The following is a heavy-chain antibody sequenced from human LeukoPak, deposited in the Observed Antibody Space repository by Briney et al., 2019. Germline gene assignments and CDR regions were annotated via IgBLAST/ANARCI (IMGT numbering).Heavy chain of an antibody. CDR2: ISSSSSYI. CDR1: GFTFSSYS. J-gene: IGHJ4*02. D-gene: IGHD3-16*01. CDR3: ARDPEGDGGVTLDW. Sequence: GGSLRLSCAASGFTFSSYSMNWVRQAPGKGLEWVSSISSSSSYIYYADSMKGRFTISRDNARNSLYLQMSSLRVDDTALYYCARDPEGDGGVTLDWWGQGTLVTVSS. V-gene: IGHV3-21*01.